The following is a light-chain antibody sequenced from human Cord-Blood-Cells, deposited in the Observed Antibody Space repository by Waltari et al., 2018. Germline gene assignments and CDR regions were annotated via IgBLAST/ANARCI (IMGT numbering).Light chain of an antibody. Sequence: DIQMTQSPSSLSASVGDRVTITCRASQSISSYLNWYQQKPGKAAKLLIYAASSLQSGVRSRYSGSGSETDVTLTISSLQPEHFAPCDCQQSYSTPPTLGGGSKGESK. CDR2: AAS. CDR3: QQSYSTPPT. J-gene: IGKJ4*01. CDR1: QSISSY. V-gene: IGKV1-39*01.